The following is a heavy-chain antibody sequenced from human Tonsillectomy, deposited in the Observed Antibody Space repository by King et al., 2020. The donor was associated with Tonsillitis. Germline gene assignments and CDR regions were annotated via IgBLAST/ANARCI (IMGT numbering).Heavy chain of an antibody. D-gene: IGHD3-16*01. CDR1: DDSISSSDYY. J-gene: IGHJ5*02. Sequence: QLQEPGPGLVKPSETLSLSCNVSDDSISSSDYYWGWIRQPPGKGLEWIGSVYYSGSTDYNPSLQSRVTISVDTSNQFSLKLRFVTAADTAVYYCARETDYVWGGQRHNWFDPWGQGTLVTVSS. CDR2: VYYSGST. CDR3: ARETDYVWGGQRHNWFDP. V-gene: IGHV4-39*02.